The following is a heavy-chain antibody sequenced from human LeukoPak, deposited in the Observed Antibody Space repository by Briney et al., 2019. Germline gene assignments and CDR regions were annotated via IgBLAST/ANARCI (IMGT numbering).Heavy chain of an antibody. J-gene: IGHJ2*01. CDR3: ARRTTVTTNWYFDL. CDR1: GGSISSFD. Sequence: PSETLSLTCTVSGGSISSFDWSWIRQPPGKGLEWIGYIYTSGSTSYNPSLRGRVTISLDTSKNQFSLKLSSVTAADTAVYYCARRTTVTTNWYFDLWGRGTLVTVSS. D-gene: IGHD4-17*01. CDR2: IYTSGST. V-gene: IGHV4-4*09.